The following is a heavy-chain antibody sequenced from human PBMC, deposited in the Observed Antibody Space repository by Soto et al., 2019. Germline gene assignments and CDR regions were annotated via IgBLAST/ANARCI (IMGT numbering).Heavy chain of an antibody. CDR3: ARDEAYYGSGSYYWWFDP. J-gene: IGHJ5*02. Sequence: SETLSLTCTVSGGSISSYYWSWIRQPPGKGLEWIGYIYYSGSTNYNPSLKSRVTISVDTSKNQFSLKLSSVAAADTAVYYCARDEAYYGSGSYYWWFDPWGQGTLVTVSS. CDR1: GGSISSYY. CDR2: IYYSGST. D-gene: IGHD3-10*01. V-gene: IGHV4-59*01.